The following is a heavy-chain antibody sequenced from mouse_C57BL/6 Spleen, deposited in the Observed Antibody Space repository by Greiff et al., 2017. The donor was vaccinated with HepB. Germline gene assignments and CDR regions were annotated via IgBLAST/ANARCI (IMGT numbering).Heavy chain of an antibody. J-gene: IGHJ2*01. D-gene: IGHD1-1*01. Sequence: QVQLQQPGAELVKPGASVKLSCKASGYTFTSYWMHWVKQRPGQGLEWIGMIHPNSGSTNYNEKFKSKATLTVDKSSSTAYMQLSSLTSEDSAVYYCARYYGSSFFDYWGQGTTLTVSS. CDR3: ARYYGSSFFDY. V-gene: IGHV1-64*01. CDR2: IHPNSGST. CDR1: GYTFTSYW.